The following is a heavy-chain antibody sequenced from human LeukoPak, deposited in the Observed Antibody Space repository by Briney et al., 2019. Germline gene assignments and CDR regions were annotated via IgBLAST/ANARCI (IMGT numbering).Heavy chain of an antibody. V-gene: IGHV3-7*01. CDR3: ARTGGSSGWYSPALLKYYFDY. D-gene: IGHD6-19*01. CDR1: GFTFSSYW. CDR2: IKQDGNEK. J-gene: IGHJ4*02. Sequence: GGSLRLSCAASGFTFSSYWMSWVRQAPGKGLEWVANIKQDGNEKYYVDSVKERFTISRDNAKNSLYLQMNSLRAEDTAVYYCARTGGSSGWYSPALLKYYFDYWGQGTLVTVSS.